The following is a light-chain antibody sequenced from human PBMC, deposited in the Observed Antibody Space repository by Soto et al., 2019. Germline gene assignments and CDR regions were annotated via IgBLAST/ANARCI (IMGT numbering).Light chain of an antibody. Sequence: QSALTQPASVSGSPGQSITISCTGTSSDVGTYNFVSWYQQHPGKTPKIMIYEASERPSGVSNRFSGSKSGNTASLTISGLQAEDEADYYCCSYAGSSTWVFGGGTKLTVL. CDR1: SSDVGTYNF. J-gene: IGLJ3*02. V-gene: IGLV2-23*01. CDR3: CSYAGSSTWV. CDR2: EAS.